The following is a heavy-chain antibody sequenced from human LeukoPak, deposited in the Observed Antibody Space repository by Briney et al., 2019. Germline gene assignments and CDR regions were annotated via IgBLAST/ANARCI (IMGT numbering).Heavy chain of an antibody. D-gene: IGHD3-10*01. J-gene: IGHJ4*02. CDR1: GFTFSSYE. V-gene: IGHV3-48*03. CDR3: TTEKLKLIINEN. CDR2: ISSSGSTI. Sequence: PGGSLRLSCAASGFTFSSYEMNWVRQAPGKGLEWVSYISSSGSTIYYADSVKGRFTISRDNAKNSLYLQMNSLKTEDTAVYYCTTEKLKLIINENWGQGTLVTVSS.